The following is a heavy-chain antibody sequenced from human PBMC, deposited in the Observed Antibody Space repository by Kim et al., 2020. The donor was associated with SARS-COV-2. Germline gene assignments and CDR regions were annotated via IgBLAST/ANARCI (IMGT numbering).Heavy chain of an antibody. Sequence: GGSLRLSCAASGFTVSSNYMSWVRQAPGKGLEWVSVIYSGGSTYYADSVKGRFTISRHNSKNTLYLQMNSLRAEDTAVYYCARETYDYSNYVGWFDPWGQGTLVTVSS. V-gene: IGHV3-53*04. D-gene: IGHD4-4*01. CDR2: IYSGGST. CDR3: ARETYDYSNYVGWFDP. J-gene: IGHJ5*02. CDR1: GFTVSSNY.